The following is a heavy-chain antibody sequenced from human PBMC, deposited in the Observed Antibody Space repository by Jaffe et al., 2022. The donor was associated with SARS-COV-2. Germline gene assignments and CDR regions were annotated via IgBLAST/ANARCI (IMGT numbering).Heavy chain of an antibody. CDR2: ISGSGGST. D-gene: IGHD6-13*01. CDR1: GFTFSSYA. CDR3: ANRRSSWSRYYYYGMDV. J-gene: IGHJ6*02. Sequence: EVQLLESGGGLVQPGGSLRLSCAASGFTFSSYAMSWVRQAPGKGLEWVSAISGSGGSTYYADSVKGRFTISRDNSKNTLYLQMNSLRAEDTAVYYCANRRSSWSRYYYYGMDVWGQGTTVTVSS. V-gene: IGHV3-23*01.